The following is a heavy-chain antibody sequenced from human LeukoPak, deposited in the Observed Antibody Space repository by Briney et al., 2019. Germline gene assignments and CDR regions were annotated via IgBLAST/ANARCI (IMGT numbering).Heavy chain of an antibody. D-gene: IGHD3-10*01. CDR1: GFTFSNYG. Sequence: GGSLRLSCAASGFTFSNYGMSWVRQAPGMGLEWVSAISGSSSSTYYADSVKGRFTISRDNSKNTLYLQMNSLRAEDTAVYYCAKAAGFMVRGVISGYWGQGTLVTVSS. V-gene: IGHV3-23*01. CDR2: ISGSSSST. CDR3: AKAAGFMVRGVISGY. J-gene: IGHJ4*02.